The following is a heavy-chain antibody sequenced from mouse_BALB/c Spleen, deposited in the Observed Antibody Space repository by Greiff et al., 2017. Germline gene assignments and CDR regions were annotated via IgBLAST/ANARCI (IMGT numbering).Heavy chain of an antibody. Sequence: QVQLKESGPGLVAPSQSLSITCTVSGFSLTSYGVHWVRQPPGKGLEWLGVIWAGGSTNYNSALMSRLSISKDNSKSQVFLKINSLQTDDTAMYYCAREGGNYHYYAMDYWGQGTSVTVSS. CDR2: IWAGGST. V-gene: IGHV2-9*02. J-gene: IGHJ4*01. CDR3: AREGGNYHYYAMDY. D-gene: IGHD2-1*01. CDR1: GFSLTSYG.